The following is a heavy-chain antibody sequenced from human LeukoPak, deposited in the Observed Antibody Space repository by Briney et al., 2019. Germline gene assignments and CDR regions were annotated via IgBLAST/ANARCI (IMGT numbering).Heavy chain of an antibody. CDR1: GYSFTSYW. D-gene: IGHD5-18*01. CDR3: ARLIRGYSYGYYYYMDV. Sequence: GESLKISCKGSGYSFTSYWIGWVRQMPGKGLECMGNIYSGVSDTRYSPSFQGQVTNSADKSISPAYLQWSSLKASDTAMYYCARLIRGYSYGYYYYMDVWGKGTTVTISS. CDR2: IYSGVSDT. V-gene: IGHV5-51*01. J-gene: IGHJ6*03.